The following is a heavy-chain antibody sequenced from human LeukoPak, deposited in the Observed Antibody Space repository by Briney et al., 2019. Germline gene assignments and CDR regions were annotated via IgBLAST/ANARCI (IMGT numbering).Heavy chain of an antibody. CDR3: AREFSTSCSPADY. D-gene: IGHD2-2*01. J-gene: IGHJ4*02. CDR2: INHSGST. V-gene: IGHV4-39*07. Sequence: SETLSLTCTVSGGSISSSSYYWGWIRQPPGKGLEWIGEINHSGSTNYNPSLKSRVTISVDTSKNQFSLKLSSVTAADTAVYYCAREFSTSCSPADYWGQGTLVTVSS. CDR1: GGSISSSSYY.